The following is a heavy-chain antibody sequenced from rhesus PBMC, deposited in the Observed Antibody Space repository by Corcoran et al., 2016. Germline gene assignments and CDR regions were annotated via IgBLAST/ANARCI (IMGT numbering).Heavy chain of an antibody. D-gene: IGHD6-25*01. CDR3: TTYLLYSGSSDEYFEF. V-gene: IGHV3-116*01. J-gene: IGHJ1*01. Sequence: EMQLVESGGGLVQPGGSLRLSCAASGFTFSDHYMEWFRQAPGRGPEWVGFIRNKAKGGTAEYAASVKGRLTNSRDDSKNVTYLQMNSLKAEDTAVYYCTTYLLYSGSSDEYFEFWGQGALVTVSS. CDR1: GFTFSDHY. CDR2: IRNKAKGGTA.